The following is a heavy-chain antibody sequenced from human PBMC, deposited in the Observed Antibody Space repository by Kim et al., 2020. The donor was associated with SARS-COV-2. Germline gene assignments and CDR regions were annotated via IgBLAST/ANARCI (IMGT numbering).Heavy chain of an antibody. CDR2: ISSSSSYT. D-gene: IGHD1-26*01. CDR1: GFTFSDYY. V-gene: IGHV3-11*05. CDR3: ARDGKGGGSYPDDY. Sequence: GGSLRLSCAASGFTFSDYYMSWIRQAPGKGLEWVSYISSSSSYTNYADSVKGRFTISRDNAKNSLYLQMNSLRAEDTAVYYCARDGKGGGSYPDDYWGQGTLVTVSS. J-gene: IGHJ4*02.